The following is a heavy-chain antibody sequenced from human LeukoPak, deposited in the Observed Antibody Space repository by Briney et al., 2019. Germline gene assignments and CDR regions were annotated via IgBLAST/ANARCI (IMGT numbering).Heavy chain of an antibody. CDR1: GGSFSGYY. CDR2: INHSGST. Sequence: SETLSLTCAVYGGSFSGYYWSWIRQPPGKGLEWIGEINHSGSTNYNPSLKSRVTISVDTSKNQFSLKLSSVTAADTAVYYCARNDGWYDYWGQGTLVTVSS. CDR3: ARNDGWYDY. V-gene: IGHV4-34*01. D-gene: IGHD6-19*01. J-gene: IGHJ4*02.